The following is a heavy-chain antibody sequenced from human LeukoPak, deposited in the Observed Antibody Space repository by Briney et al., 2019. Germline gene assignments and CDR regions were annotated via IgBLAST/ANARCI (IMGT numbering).Heavy chain of an antibody. Sequence: SETLSLTCAVYGGSFSGYYWSWIRQPPGKGLEWIGEINHSGSTNYNPSLKSRVTISVDTSKNQFSLKLSSVTAADTAVYYCARSSPRVATILHYYYYMDVWGKGTTVTVSS. CDR2: INHSGST. V-gene: IGHV4-34*01. J-gene: IGHJ6*03. CDR3: ARSSPRVATILHYYYYMDV. CDR1: GGSFSGYY. D-gene: IGHD5-12*01.